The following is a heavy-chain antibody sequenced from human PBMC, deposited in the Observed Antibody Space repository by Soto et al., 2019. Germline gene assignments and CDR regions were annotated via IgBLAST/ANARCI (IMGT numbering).Heavy chain of an antibody. CDR2: ISGSGGST. CDR1: GFTFSSYA. Sequence: EVQLLESGGGLVQPWGSLRLSCAASGFTFSSYAMSWVRQAPGKGLEWVSAISGSGGSTYYADSVKGRFTISRDNSKNTLYLQMNSLRAEDTAVYYCAKDLRPNSDYYMDVWGKGTTVTVSS. V-gene: IGHV3-23*01. D-gene: IGHD2-8*01. J-gene: IGHJ6*03. CDR3: AKDLRPNSDYYMDV.